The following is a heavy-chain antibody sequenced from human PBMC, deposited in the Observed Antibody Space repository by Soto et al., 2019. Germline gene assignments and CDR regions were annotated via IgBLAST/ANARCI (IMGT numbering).Heavy chain of an antibody. CDR1: GYTFNNYW. J-gene: IGHJ4*02. CDR3: ARGSEPGGTQRQRFEY. CDR2: IYPGDSDT. V-gene: IGHV5-51*01. D-gene: IGHD3-16*01. Sequence: GESLKISCQGSGYTFNNYWIACVRQMPGKGLEWMGIIYPGDSDTRYSPSFQGQVTISADKSINTAFLQWSSLKDSDTATYYCARGSEPGGTQRQRFEYWGQGTLVTVS.